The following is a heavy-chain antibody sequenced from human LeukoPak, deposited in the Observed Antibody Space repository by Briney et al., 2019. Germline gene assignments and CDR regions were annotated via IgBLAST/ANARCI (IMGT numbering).Heavy chain of an antibody. J-gene: IGHJ4*02. CDR3: ARGGHYYDSSGYFGN. D-gene: IGHD3-22*01. Sequence: SETLSLTCTVPGGSISSYYWSWIRQPPGKGLEWLGYIYYSGSTNYNPSLKSRVTISVDTSKNQFSLKLNSVTAADTAVYYCARGGHYYDSSGYFGNWGQGTLVTVSS. CDR2: IYYSGST. V-gene: IGHV4-59*01. CDR1: GGSISSYY.